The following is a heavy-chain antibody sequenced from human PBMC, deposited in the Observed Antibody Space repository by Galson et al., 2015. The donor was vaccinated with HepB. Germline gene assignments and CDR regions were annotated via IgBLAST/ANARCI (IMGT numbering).Heavy chain of an antibody. Sequence: SVKVSCKVSGYTLTELSMHWVRQAPGKGLEWMGGFDPDDGETIYAQKFQGRVTMTEDTSTDTAYMELSSLRSEDTAVYYCATDQRGWGAVAVSLGYGMDVWGQGTTVTVSS. J-gene: IGHJ6*02. CDR3: ATDQRGWGAVAVSLGYGMDV. V-gene: IGHV1-24*01. CDR2: FDPDDGET. D-gene: IGHD6-19*01. CDR1: GYTLTELS.